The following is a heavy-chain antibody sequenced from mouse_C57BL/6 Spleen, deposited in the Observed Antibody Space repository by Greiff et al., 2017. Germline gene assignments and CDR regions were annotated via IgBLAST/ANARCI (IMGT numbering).Heavy chain of an antibody. V-gene: IGHV1-64*01. J-gene: IGHJ4*01. CDR3: AREGGSPYAMDY. CDR2: IHPNSGST. Sequence: QVQLQQPGAELVKPGASVKLSCKASGYTFTSYWLHWVKQRPGQGLEWIGMIHPNSGSTNYNEKFKSKATLTVDKAYSTAYMQLSSLTSEDSAVYSCAREGGSPYAMDYWGQGTSVTVSS. D-gene: IGHD1-1*02. CDR1: GYTFTSYW.